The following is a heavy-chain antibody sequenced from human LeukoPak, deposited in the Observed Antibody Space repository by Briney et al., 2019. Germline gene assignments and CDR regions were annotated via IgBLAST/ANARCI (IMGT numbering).Heavy chain of an antibody. CDR2: ISYSGST. Sequence: PSETLSLTCTVSRGSVSTGDYYWTWIRQPPGKGLEWIGYISYSGSTNYNPSLKSRVTISVDTSKNQFSLKLGSVTAADTTVYYCARSTTIVVVNWFDPWGQGTLVTVSS. CDR1: RGSVSTGDYY. V-gene: IGHV4-61*08. J-gene: IGHJ5*02. D-gene: IGHD3-22*01. CDR3: ARSTTIVVVNWFDP.